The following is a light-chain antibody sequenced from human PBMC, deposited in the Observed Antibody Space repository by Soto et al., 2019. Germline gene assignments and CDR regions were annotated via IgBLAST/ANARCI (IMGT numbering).Light chain of an antibody. CDR1: GGDIGAYNY. CDR3: SSSTTTYFYV. Sequence: QSVLTQPASMSGSLGQSITLSCTGSGGDIGAYNYVSWYQQHPGKAPKLIIYGVTHRPSGVSSRFSASKSAYTASLTISALQAEDEADYYCSSSTTTYFYVFGPGTKVTVL. J-gene: IGLJ1*01. V-gene: IGLV2-14*01. CDR2: GVT.